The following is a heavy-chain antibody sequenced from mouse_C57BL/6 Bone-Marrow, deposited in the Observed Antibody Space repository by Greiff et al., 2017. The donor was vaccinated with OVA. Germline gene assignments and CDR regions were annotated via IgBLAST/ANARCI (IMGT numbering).Heavy chain of an antibody. Sequence: EVKLQESGGGLVKPGGSLKLSCAASGFTFSRYAMSWVRQTPEQRLEWVATISDGGSYTYYPDNVKGRFTISRDKAKNNLDRQMSQLKSEDTARDYWARDEGAYWGQGTTLTVSS. CDR1: GFTFSRYA. CDR3: ARDEGAY. V-gene: IGHV5-4*01. J-gene: IGHJ2*01. CDR2: ISDGGSYT.